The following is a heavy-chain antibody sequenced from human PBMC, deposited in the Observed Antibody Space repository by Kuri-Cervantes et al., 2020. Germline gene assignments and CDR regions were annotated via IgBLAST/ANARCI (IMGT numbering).Heavy chain of an antibody. J-gene: IGHJ6*02. CDR2: IYSVGRT. CDR1: GFTVSGNY. V-gene: IGHV3-66*02. D-gene: IGHD6-25*01. Sequence: GESLKISCAASGFTVSGNYMSWVRQAPGKGLEWVSLIYSVGRTYYADSVKGRFTISRDNSKTTLYLQMNSLRAEDTAVYYCARDALAGGFGYGMDVWGQGTTVTVSS. CDR3: ARDALAGGFGYGMDV.